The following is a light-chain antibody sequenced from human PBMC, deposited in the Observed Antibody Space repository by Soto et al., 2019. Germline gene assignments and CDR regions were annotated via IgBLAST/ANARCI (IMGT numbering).Light chain of an antibody. CDR1: QSVSSN. V-gene: IGKV3-15*01. CDR3: QHYNSYSEA. Sequence: EIVLTQSPATLSVSPGEGAPLSCRASQSVSSNLAWYQQKPGQAPRLLIYGASTRATGIPARFSGSGSGTEFTLTISSLQPDDFATYYCQHYNSYSEAFGQGTKVDIK. CDR2: GAS. J-gene: IGKJ1*01.